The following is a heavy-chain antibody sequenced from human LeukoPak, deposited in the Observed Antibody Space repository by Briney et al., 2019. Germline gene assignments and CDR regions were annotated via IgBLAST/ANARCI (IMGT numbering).Heavy chain of an antibody. Sequence: GGSLRLFCAASGFTFSTYGMNWVRQAPGKGLEWISFISSTSTTIYYADSVKGRFTIYRDNAKSSLYLQMNSLRAEDTAVYYCAREAAYSGGRLYYFDYWGQGTLVTVSS. CDR3: AREAAYSGGRLYYFDY. CDR1: GFTFSTYG. J-gene: IGHJ4*02. D-gene: IGHD1-26*01. V-gene: IGHV3-48*04. CDR2: ISSTSTTI.